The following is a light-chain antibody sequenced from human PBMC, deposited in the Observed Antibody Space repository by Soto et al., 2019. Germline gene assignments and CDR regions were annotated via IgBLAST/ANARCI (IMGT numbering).Light chain of an antibody. J-gene: IGKJ1*01. CDR3: QQYNSYSRS. CDR2: DAS. CDR1: QSVSSW. Sequence: DIQMTQSPSTLSASVGDRVTITCRASQSVSSWLAWYQQKPGKAPKFLIYDASSLESGVPSRFSGSGSGTEFTLTISSLQPDDFATYCCQQYNSYSRSFGQGNKVEI. V-gene: IGKV1-5*01.